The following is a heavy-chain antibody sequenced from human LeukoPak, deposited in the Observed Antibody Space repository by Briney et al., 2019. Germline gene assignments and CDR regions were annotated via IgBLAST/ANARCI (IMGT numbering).Heavy chain of an antibody. CDR2: ASHNGNNK. CDR1: GFTFRNFA. CDR3: AKSFAMIVDEGAFDI. Sequence: HPGGSLRLSCAASGFTFRNFAMHWVRQAPGKGLEWVAVASHNGNNKYYADSVKGRLTISRDNSNNTLSLQLISLRVEDTAVYYCAKSFAMIVDEGAFDIWGQGTTVTVSS. D-gene: IGHD3-10*02. J-gene: IGHJ3*02. V-gene: IGHV3-30*18.